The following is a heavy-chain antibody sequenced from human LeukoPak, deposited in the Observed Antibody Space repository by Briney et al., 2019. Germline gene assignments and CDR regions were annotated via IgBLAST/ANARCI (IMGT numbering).Heavy chain of an antibody. Sequence: GGSLRLSCAASGFTVSSNYMSWVRQAPGKGLEWVSVIYSGGSTHYADSVKGRFTISRDNSKNTLYLQMNSLRAEDTAVYYCASSGYDQEYFDYWGQGTLVTVSS. J-gene: IGHJ4*02. CDR3: ASSGYDQEYFDY. CDR1: GFTVSSNY. CDR2: IYSGGST. D-gene: IGHD5-12*01. V-gene: IGHV3-66*01.